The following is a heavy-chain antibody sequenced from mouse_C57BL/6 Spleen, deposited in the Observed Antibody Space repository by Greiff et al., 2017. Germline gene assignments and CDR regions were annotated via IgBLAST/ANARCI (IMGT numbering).Heavy chain of an antibody. D-gene: IGHD2-4*01. Sequence: EVQLQQSGAELVKPGASVKLSCTASGFNIKDYYMHWVKQRPEQGLEWIGRIDPEDGATKYAPKFPGKATITADTSSNTAYLQLSSLTSEDTAVYYCARGDYGGYFDYWGQGTTLTVSS. CDR1: GFNIKDYY. V-gene: IGHV14-2*01. CDR2: IDPEDGAT. CDR3: ARGDYGGYFDY. J-gene: IGHJ2*01.